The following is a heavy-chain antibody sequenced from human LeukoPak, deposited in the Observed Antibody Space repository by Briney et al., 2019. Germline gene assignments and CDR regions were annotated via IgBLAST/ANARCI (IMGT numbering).Heavy chain of an antibody. CDR1: GGSFSGYY. J-gene: IGHJ4*02. Sequence: SETLSLTCAVYGGSFSGYYWSWIRQPPGKGLEWIGEINHSGSTNYNPSLKSRVTISVDTSKNQFSLKLSSVTAADTAVYYCARVSGRYSSSWKRGYYFDYWGQGTLVTVSS. V-gene: IGHV4-34*01. CDR3: ARVSGRYSSSWKRGYYFDY. D-gene: IGHD6-13*01. CDR2: INHSGST.